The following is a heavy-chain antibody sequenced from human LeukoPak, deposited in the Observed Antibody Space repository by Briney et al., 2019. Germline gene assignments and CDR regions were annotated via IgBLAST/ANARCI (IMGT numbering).Heavy chain of an antibody. CDR1: GFIFSSYD. Sequence: GGSLRLSCAASGFIFSSYDMHWVRQAPGKGLEWVSYISSGGDTIYYADSVKGRFTISRDNAKNSLHLQMSSLRAEDTAVYCCARSREKYYYDSSGPNVGYWGQGTLVTVSS. J-gene: IGHJ4*02. V-gene: IGHV3-48*03. CDR3: ARSREKYYYDSSGPNVGY. D-gene: IGHD3-22*01. CDR2: ISSGGDTI.